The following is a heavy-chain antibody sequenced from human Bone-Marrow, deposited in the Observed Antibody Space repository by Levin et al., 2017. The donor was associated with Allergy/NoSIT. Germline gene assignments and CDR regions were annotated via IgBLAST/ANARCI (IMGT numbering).Heavy chain of an antibody. CDR1: GFNFSRYY. V-gene: IGHV3-11*01. J-gene: IGHJ4*02. CDR2: MSTTGSVI. Sequence: PGGSLRLSCAASGFNFSRYYMSWIRQAPGKGLEWLTYMSTTGSVIYYADSVKGRFTVSRDNARSSLYLQMNSLRAEDTAVYFCARDALGRYCSSVTCSFDYWGQGVLVTVSS. D-gene: IGHD2-2*01. CDR3: ARDALGRYCSSVTCSFDY.